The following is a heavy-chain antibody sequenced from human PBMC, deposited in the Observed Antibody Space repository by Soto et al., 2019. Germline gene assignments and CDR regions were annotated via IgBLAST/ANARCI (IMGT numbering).Heavy chain of an antibody. D-gene: IGHD2-21*02. CDR3: ATFVVVTAGHY. V-gene: IGHV3-74*03. CDR2: INSDGSVT. CDR1: GFTFSSYW. Sequence: GGSLRLSCAASGFTFSSYWMHWVRQAPGNGLVWVARINSDGSVTTYADSVKGRFTVSRDDAKNTLFLQMNSLTAEDTAVYYCATFVVVTAGHYWGQGTLVTVSS. J-gene: IGHJ4*02.